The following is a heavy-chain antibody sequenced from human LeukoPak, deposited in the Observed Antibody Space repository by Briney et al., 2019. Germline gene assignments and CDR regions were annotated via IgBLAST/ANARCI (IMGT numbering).Heavy chain of an antibody. CDR3: ARVSYQEGVDY. CDR2: ISPSGST. Sequence: SETLSLTCTVSGGSIRSYYWTWLRQPAGKGLEWIGRISPSGSTNHNPSLTSRVTISVDTSKNQFSLKLNFVTAADMAVYYCARVSYQEGVDYWGQGTLVTVSS. V-gene: IGHV4-4*07. J-gene: IGHJ4*02. CDR1: GGSIRSYY. D-gene: IGHD2-2*01.